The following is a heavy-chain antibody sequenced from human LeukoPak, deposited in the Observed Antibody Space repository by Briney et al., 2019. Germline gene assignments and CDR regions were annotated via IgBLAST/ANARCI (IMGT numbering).Heavy chain of an antibody. D-gene: IGHD6-13*01. V-gene: IGHV3-53*01. CDR3: ASHSSSWYAFDH. Sequence: GWSLRLSCAASGFTVSSNHMSWVRQAPGKGLEWVSVIYSGGSTYYADSVKGRFTISRDNSKNTLYLQMNSLRAEDTAVYYCASHSSSWYAFDHWGQGTLVTVSS. CDR2: IYSGGST. J-gene: IGHJ4*02. CDR1: GFTVSSNH.